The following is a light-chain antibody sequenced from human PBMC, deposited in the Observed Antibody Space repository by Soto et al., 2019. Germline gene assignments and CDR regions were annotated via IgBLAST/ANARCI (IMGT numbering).Light chain of an antibody. CDR3: QQYNTYSPTWT. V-gene: IGKV1-5*01. Sequence: DIQMAQSPSTLSASVGDRVTITCRASQSISNLLAWYQQKPGKAPRLLIYDASRLESGVPSRFSGSGTGTEFTLTISSVQSDDFATYYCQQYNTYSPTWTFGQGTKVDIK. J-gene: IGKJ1*01. CDR2: DAS. CDR1: QSISNL.